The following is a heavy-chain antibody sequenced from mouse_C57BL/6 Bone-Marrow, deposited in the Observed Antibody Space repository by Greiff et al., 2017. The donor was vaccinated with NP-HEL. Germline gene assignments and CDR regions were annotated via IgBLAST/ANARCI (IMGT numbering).Heavy chain of an antibody. Sequence: VQLQQSGAELVRPGTSVKVSCKASGYAFTNYLIEWVKQRPGQGLEWIGVINPGGGGTDYNEKFKGKATLTADKSSSTAYMQLSSLTSEDSAVYFCARKENITTVVATRYFDVWGTGTTVTVSS. V-gene: IGHV1-54*01. CDR1: GYAFTNYL. CDR2: INPGGGGT. D-gene: IGHD1-1*01. J-gene: IGHJ1*03. CDR3: ARKENITTVVATRYFDV.